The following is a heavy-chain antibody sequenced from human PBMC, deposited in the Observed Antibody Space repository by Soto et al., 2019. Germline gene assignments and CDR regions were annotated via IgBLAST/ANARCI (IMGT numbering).Heavy chain of an antibody. CDR2: IDPSDSYT. CDR1: GYSFTSYW. J-gene: IGHJ6*02. V-gene: IGHV5-10-1*01. Sequence: KVSCKGSGYSFTSYWISWVRQMPGKGLEWMGRIDPSDSYTNYSPSFQGHVTISADKSISTAYLQWSSLKASDTAMYYCARVLHYYYYGMDVWGQGTTVTVSS. CDR3: ARVLHYYYYGMDV.